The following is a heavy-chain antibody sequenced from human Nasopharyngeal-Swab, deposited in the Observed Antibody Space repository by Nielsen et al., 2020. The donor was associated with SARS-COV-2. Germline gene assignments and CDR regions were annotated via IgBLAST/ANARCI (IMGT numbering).Heavy chain of an antibody. CDR2: ISSSSSYI. Sequence: GGSLRLSCAASGFTFSSYSMNWVRQAPGKGLEWVSSISSSSSYIYYADSVKGRFTISRDSAENSLYLQMNSLRAEDTAVYYCARDLRPLGAVVAANDGADWYFDLWGRGTLVTVSS. J-gene: IGHJ2*01. CDR1: GFTFSSYS. D-gene: IGHD2-15*01. CDR3: ARDLRPLGAVVAANDGADWYFDL. V-gene: IGHV3-21*01.